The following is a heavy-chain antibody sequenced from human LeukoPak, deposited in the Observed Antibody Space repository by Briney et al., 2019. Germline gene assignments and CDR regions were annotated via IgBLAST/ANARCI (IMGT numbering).Heavy chain of an antibody. CDR3: ATMVRGVILPSS. Sequence: ASETLSLTCTVSGGSISSSRYYWGWIRQPPGKGLEWVGSICYSGSTYYNPSLKSRVTLSVDTPKNQFSLQLSSVSAADTAVYYSATMVRGVILPSSWGQGTLVTVSS. J-gene: IGHJ5*01. CDR1: GGSISSSRYY. CDR2: ICYSGST. V-gene: IGHV4-39*01. D-gene: IGHD3-10*01.